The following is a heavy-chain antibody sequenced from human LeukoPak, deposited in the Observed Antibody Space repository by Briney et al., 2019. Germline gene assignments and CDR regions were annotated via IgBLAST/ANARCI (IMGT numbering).Heavy chain of an antibody. V-gene: IGHV4-34*01. J-gene: IGHJ4*02. D-gene: IGHD3-22*01. Sequence: SETLSLTCAVYGGSFGGYYWSWIRQPPGKGLEWIGEINHSGSTNYNPSLKSRVTISVDTSNNQFSLKLSSVTAADTAVYYCARGGRYYYDSSGYYYGYWGQGTLVTVSS. CDR1: GGSFGGYY. CDR3: ARGGRYYYDSSGYYYGY. CDR2: INHSGST.